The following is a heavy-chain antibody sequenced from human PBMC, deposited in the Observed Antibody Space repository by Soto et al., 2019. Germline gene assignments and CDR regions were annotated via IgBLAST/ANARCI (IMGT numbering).Heavy chain of an antibody. D-gene: IGHD1-26*01. CDR1: GDIFTTYA. V-gene: IGHV1-69*01. CDR2: IKPAIGSA. J-gene: IGHJ4*02. CDR3: ARGLLVGHETVDY. Sequence: QVQVVQSGAEVKEPGSSVKVSCKASGDIFTTYAINWVRQAPGQGLVWMGGIKPAIGSANYVPTFQGRLTITADDLTATAYMDLTSLTSEDTAVYYCARGLLVGHETVDYWGQGTLVTVSS.